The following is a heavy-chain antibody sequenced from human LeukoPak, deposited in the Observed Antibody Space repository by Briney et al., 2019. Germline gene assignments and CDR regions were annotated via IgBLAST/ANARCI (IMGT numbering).Heavy chain of an antibody. CDR2: INPNSGGT. J-gene: IGHJ5*02. D-gene: IGHD6-19*01. CDR1: GYTFTGYY. V-gene: IGHV1-2*02. Sequence: GASVKVSCMASGYTFTGYYIHWVRQAPGQGLEWMGWINPNSGGTNYAQKFQGRVTMTRDTSISTAYMELSRLRSDDTAVYYCARLSHHSSGWYGGWLDPWGQGTLVTVSS. CDR3: ARLSHHSSGWYGGWLDP.